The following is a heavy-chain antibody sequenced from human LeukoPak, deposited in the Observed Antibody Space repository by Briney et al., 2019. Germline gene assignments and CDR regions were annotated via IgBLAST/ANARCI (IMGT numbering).Heavy chain of an antibody. Sequence: GGSLRLSCAASGFTFSSYAMSWVRQATGKGLEWVSAISSSGGSTYYADSVMGRFTISRDNSKNTLYLQMNSLRAEDTAVYYCTPYCSGGSCYFPNFDYWGQGTLVTVSS. CDR3: TPYCSGGSCYFPNFDY. V-gene: IGHV3-23*01. D-gene: IGHD2-15*01. J-gene: IGHJ4*02. CDR1: GFTFSSYA. CDR2: ISSSGGST.